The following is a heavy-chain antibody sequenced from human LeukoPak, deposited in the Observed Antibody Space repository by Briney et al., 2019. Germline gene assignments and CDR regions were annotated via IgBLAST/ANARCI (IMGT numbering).Heavy chain of an antibody. J-gene: IGHJ6*03. V-gene: IGHV1-69*05. D-gene: IGHD2-2*01. CDR2: IIPIFGTA. Sequence: GASVKVSCKASGGTFSSYAISWVRQAPGQGLEWMGGIIPIFGTANYAQKFQGRVTITTDESTSTAYTELSSLRSEDTAVYYCARGVPASPEDAYYYMDVWGKGTTVTVSS. CDR3: ARGVPASPEDAYYYMDV. CDR1: GGTFSSYA.